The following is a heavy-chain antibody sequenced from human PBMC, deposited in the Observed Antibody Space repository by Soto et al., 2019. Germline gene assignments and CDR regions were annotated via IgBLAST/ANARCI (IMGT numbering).Heavy chain of an antibody. V-gene: IGHV4-31*11. Sequence: PSDTLSLTCAVYSGSFSSGGYYWILIRQHPGKGLEWIGYIYYSGSTYYNPSLKSRVTISVDTSKNQFSLKLSSVTAADTAVYYCARWPQLEPRFEYWGQGTLVTVSS. J-gene: IGHJ4*02. CDR2: IYYSGST. D-gene: IGHD1-1*01. CDR1: SGSFSSGGYY. CDR3: ARWPQLEPRFEY.